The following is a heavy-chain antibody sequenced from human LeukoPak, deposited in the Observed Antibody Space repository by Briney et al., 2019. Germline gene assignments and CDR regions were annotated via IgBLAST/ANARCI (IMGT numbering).Heavy chain of an antibody. V-gene: IGHV3-64*01. J-gene: IGHJ4*02. CDR3: ARWSGAYDC. CDR1: GFTLSNYG. Sequence: GGSLRLSCAASGFTLSNYGMHWVRQAPGKGLEYVSAIGSNGANTYYANSVWGRFTISRDTSKNTLYLQMGSLRAEDMAFYFCARWSGAYDCWGQGALVTVSS. D-gene: IGHD2-21*01. CDR2: IGSNGANT.